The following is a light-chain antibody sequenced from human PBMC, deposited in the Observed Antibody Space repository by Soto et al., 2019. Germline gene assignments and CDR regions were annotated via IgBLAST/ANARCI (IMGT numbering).Light chain of an antibody. Sequence: QPVLTQSPSASASLGASIKLTCTLSSEHSTYAIAWHQQQPEKGPRYLLKLNSDGSHNKGDGIPDRFSGSISGAERYLTISSLQSEDEADYYCQTWGTGFHVVFGGGTKLTVL. CDR2: LNSDGSH. CDR1: SEHSTYA. CDR3: QTWGTGFHVV. V-gene: IGLV4-69*01. J-gene: IGLJ2*01.